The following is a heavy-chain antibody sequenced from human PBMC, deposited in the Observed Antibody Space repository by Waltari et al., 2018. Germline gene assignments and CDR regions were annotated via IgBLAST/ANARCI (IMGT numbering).Heavy chain of an antibody. CDR1: AYTFSTYG. V-gene: IGHV1-18*01. D-gene: IGHD6-19*01. J-gene: IGHJ4*02. CDR3: ATTVGGNMESDY. CDR2: NSPSNDNT. Sequence: QVQLVQSGAEVKKPGASVKVSCKASAYTFSTYGITWLRQAPGQGLEWMGWNSPSNDNTNYAQEFKGRVTLTTDTSTSTAYMELRNLGSDDTAVYYCATTVGGNMESDYWGQGTLVTVSS.